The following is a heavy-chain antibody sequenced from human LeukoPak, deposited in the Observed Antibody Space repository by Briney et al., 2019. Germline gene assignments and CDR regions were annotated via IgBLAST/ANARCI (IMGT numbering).Heavy chain of an antibody. CDR2: ISRSSDYI. CDR1: GFIFSDYS. V-gene: IGHV3-21*01. D-gene: IGHD6-19*01. Sequence: PGGSLRLSCAASGFIFSDYSLNWVRQAPGKGLEWVSSISRSSDYIYYADSVKGRFTISRDNTKNSVYLQMNSLRVEDTAVYYCVRYTSNWFEFWGQGTLVTVSS. CDR3: VRYTSNWFEF. J-gene: IGHJ5*01.